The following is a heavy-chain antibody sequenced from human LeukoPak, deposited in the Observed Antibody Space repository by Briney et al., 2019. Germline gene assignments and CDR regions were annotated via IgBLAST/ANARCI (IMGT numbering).Heavy chain of an antibody. CDR1: GYTFTSYY. J-gene: IGHJ4*02. CDR3: ARTTYYYDSSGSGY. CDR2: MNPSGGST. D-gene: IGHD3-22*01. V-gene: IGHV1-46*01. Sequence: GASVKVSCKASGYTFTSYYMHWVRQAPGQGLEWMGIMNPSGGSTNYAQKFQGRVTMTRDTSTSTVYIELSSLRSEDTAVYYSARTTYYYDSSGSGYWGQGTLVTVSS.